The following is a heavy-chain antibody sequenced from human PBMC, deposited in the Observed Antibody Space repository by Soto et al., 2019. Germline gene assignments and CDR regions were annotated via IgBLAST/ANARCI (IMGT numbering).Heavy chain of an antibody. J-gene: IGHJ4*02. D-gene: IGHD5-12*01. CDR2: IYYGGIT. Sequence: QVQLQESGPGLLKPSQTLSLSCTVSGGSVNSGDYYWSWIRQPPGKGLEWIGYIYYGGITSSNPSLKSRLTLSIDTSKNQFSLKLDSVTAADTAVYYCARQYGGYEYYFDYWGQGTLVTVSS. CDR3: ARQYGGYEYYFDY. V-gene: IGHV4-30-4*01. CDR1: GGSVNSGDYY.